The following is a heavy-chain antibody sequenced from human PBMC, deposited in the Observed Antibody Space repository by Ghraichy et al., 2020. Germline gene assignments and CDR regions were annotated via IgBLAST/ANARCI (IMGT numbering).Heavy chain of an antibody. J-gene: IGHJ4*02. CDR3: ATEVAGTWRSFRH. CDR1: GYTLTELS. Sequence: ASVKVSCKVSGYTLTELSIHWVRQAPGKGLEWMGGFDPEDGETIYAQKFQGRVTMTEDTSTDTAYMELSSLRSEDMAVYYCATEVAGTWRSFRHWGQGTLVTVSS. D-gene: IGHD6-19*01. V-gene: IGHV1-24*01. CDR2: FDPEDGET.